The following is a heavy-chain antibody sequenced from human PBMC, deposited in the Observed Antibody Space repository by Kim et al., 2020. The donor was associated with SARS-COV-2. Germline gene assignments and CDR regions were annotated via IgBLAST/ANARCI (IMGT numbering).Heavy chain of an antibody. CDR1: GGSISSYY. J-gene: IGHJ6*02. D-gene: IGHD2-2*01. CDR2: IYYSGST. CDR3: ARVKGDIVVVPAAKTPYYYYGMDV. Sequence: SETLSLTCTVSGGSISSYYWSWIRQPPGKGLEWIGYIYYSGSTNYNPSLKSRVTISVDTSKNQFSLKLSSVTAADTAVYYCARVKGDIVVVPAAKTPYYYYGMDVWGQGTTVTVSS. V-gene: IGHV4-59*01.